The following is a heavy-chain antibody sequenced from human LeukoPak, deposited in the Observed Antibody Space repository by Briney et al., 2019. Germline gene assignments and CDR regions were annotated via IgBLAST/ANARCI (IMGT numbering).Heavy chain of an antibody. CDR2: INPNSGGT. CDR1: GYTFTSYY. Sequence: ASVKVSCKASGYTFTSYYMHWVRQAPGQGLEWMGWINPNSGGTNYAQKFQGRVTMTRDTSISTAYMELSRLRSGDTAVYYCARPLWFGELLMGGAFDIWGQGTMVTVSS. V-gene: IGHV1-2*02. J-gene: IGHJ3*02. CDR3: ARPLWFGELLMGGAFDI. D-gene: IGHD3-10*01.